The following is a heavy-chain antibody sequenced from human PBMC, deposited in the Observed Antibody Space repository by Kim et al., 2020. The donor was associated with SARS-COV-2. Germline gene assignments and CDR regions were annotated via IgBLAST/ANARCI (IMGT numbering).Heavy chain of an antibody. CDR2: LNTNTGNP. CDR3: ARETGMRFLEPNYGMGV. CDR1: GYTFTNYA. J-gene: IGHJ6*02. Sequence: ASVKVSCEASGYTFTNYAVNWVRQAPGQGLEWLGWLNTNTGNPTYAQGFTGRFVFSLDTSVSTAYLQITSLKAEDTAVYYCARETGMRFLEPNYGMGVWGQGTTVTVSS. V-gene: IGHV7-4-1*02. D-gene: IGHD3-3*01.